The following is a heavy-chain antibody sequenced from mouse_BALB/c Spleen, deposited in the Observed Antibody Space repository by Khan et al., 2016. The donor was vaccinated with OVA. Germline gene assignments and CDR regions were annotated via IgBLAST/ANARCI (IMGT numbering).Heavy chain of an antibody. CDR3: ARDYWDVFAY. V-gene: IGHV14-3*02. D-gene: IGHD4-1*01. Sequence: VQLQQSGAELVKPGASVKLSCTASGFNIKDTYMHWVKQRPEQGLEWIGRIDPAYGNTKYDPKFQGKATIIADTSSNTAHLQLSSLTSEDTAVYYCARDYWDVFAYWGQGTLVTVSA. J-gene: IGHJ3*01. CDR1: GFNIKDTY. CDR2: IDPAYGNT.